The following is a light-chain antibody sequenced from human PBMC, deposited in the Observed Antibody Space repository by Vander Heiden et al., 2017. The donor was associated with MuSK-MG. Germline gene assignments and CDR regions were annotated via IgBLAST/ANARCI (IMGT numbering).Light chain of an antibody. V-gene: IGLV2-14*01. CDR3: SANTSSSLV. J-gene: IGLJ3*02. Sequence: QSALTQPASVSSSPVQPSPTSCTGTAGDGCGYNYGRWYQQHPGQSPKLMIYDLSNRPTEVSNRFSSSKSGNTASLTISGKQEEDEDDYYCSANTSSSLVFGGGTKLTVL. CDR2: DLS. CDR1: AGDGCGYNY.